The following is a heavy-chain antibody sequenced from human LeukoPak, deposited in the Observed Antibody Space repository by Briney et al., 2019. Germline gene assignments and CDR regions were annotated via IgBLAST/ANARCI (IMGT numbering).Heavy chain of an antibody. J-gene: IGHJ3*02. Sequence: GASVKVSCKASGYTFTSYDINWVRQATGQGLEWMGIINPSGGSTSYAQKFQGRVTMTRDTSTSTVYMELSSLRSEDTAVYYCARDWTTVAFDIWGQGTMVTVSS. CDR3: ARDWTTVAFDI. CDR2: INPSGGST. D-gene: IGHD3/OR15-3a*01. V-gene: IGHV1-46*01. CDR1: GYTFTSYD.